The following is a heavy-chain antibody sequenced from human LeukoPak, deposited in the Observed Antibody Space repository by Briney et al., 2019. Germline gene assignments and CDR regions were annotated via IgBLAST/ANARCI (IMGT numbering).Heavy chain of an antibody. CDR2: IYYSGST. Sequence: GSLRLSCAASGFTFSSYGMSWVRQPPGKGLEWIGSIYYSGSTYYNPSLKSRVTISVDTSKNQFSLKLSSVTAADTAVYYCARDHGSGWPYYYYYMDVWGKGTTVTVSS. D-gene: IGHD6-19*01. CDR1: GFTFSSYG. J-gene: IGHJ6*03. V-gene: IGHV4-39*07. CDR3: ARDHGSGWPYYYYYMDV.